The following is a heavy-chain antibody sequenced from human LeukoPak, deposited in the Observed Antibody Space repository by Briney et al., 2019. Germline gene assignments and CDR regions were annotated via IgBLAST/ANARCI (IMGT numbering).Heavy chain of an antibody. CDR2: IYYSGST. J-gene: IGHJ4*02. CDR1: GVSPSSDDYQ. Sequence: SQTLSLTCTVSGVSPSSDDYQWSWIRQHPGKGLEWIGYIYYSGSTYYNPSLKSRITISMDTAKNQFSLKLSSVTAADTAVYYCARQGGGRPPHFDYWGQGTLVTVSS. V-gene: IGHV4-31*03. D-gene: IGHD2-15*01. CDR3: ARQGGGRPPHFDY.